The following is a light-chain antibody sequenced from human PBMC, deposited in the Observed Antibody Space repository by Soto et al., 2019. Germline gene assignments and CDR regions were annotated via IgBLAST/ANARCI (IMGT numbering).Light chain of an antibody. Sequence: DIQITQSPSTLSASVGDRVTITCRASQSISSWLAWYQQKPGKAPKLLIYKASSLESGVPSRFSGSGSGTEFTLTISSLQPDDFATDYCQQYNSYTWTFGQGTKVDIK. CDR1: QSISSW. CDR2: KAS. V-gene: IGKV1-5*03. J-gene: IGKJ1*01. CDR3: QQYNSYTWT.